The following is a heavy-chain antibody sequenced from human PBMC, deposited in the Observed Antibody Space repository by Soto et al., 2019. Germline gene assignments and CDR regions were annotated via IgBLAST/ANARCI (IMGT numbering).Heavy chain of an antibody. D-gene: IGHD3-3*01. CDR3: ARAGMTIFGVVTTRFDP. V-gene: IGHV4-30-4*01. Sequence: PSETLSLTCTVSGGSISSGDYYWSWIRQPPGKGLEWIGYIYYSGSTYYNPSLKSRVTISVDTSKNQFSLKLSSVTAADTAVYYCARAGMTIFGVVTTRFDPWGQGTLVTVSS. CDR1: GGSISSGDYY. CDR2: IYYSGST. J-gene: IGHJ5*02.